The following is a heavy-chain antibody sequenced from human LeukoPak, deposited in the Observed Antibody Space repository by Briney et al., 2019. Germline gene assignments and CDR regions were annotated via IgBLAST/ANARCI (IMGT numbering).Heavy chain of an antibody. J-gene: IGHJ4*02. CDR2: INHSGST. D-gene: IGHD3-22*01. V-gene: IGHV4-34*01. CDR1: GGSFSGYY. CDR3: ARAGDSSGYSDY. Sequence: SETLSLTCAVYGGSFSGYYWSWIRQPPGKGREWIGEINHSGSTNSNPSLKSLVTISVDTSKNQFSLKLSSVTAADTAVYYCARAGDSSGYSDYWGQGTLVTVSS.